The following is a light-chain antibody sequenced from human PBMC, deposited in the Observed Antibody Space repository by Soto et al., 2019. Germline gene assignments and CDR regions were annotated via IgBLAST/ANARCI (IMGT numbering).Light chain of an antibody. J-gene: IGKJ2*01. CDR3: QQYINWPRT. Sequence: IVMTQSPATLSVSPGERATLSCRASQSVSSNLAWYQQKPGQAPRLLIYGASTRATGIPARFSGSGSGTDFTLTISSLQSEDFAVYFCQQYINWPRTFGQGTKVDIK. V-gene: IGKV3-15*01. CDR2: GAS. CDR1: QSVSSN.